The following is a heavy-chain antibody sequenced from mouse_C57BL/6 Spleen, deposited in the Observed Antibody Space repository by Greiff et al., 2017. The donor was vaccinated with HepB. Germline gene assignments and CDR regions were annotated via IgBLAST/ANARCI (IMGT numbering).Heavy chain of an antibody. CDR2: INPSNGGT. J-gene: IGHJ2*01. Sequence: VQLQQPGTELVKPGASVKLSSKASGYTFTSYWMHWVKQRPGQGLEWIGNINPSNGGTNYNEKFKSKATLTGDKSSSTAYMQLSSLPSEDSAVYYCARSRGGTNFDYWGQGTTRTVSS. V-gene: IGHV1-53*01. CDR3: ARSRGGTNFDY. D-gene: IGHD3-3*01. CDR1: GYTFTSYW.